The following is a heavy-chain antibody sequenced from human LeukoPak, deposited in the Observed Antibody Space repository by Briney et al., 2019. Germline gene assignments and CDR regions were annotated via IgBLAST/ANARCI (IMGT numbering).Heavy chain of an antibody. CDR3: ARARQGIQLWYLLDY. Sequence: SGTLSLTCAVSGGSISSSNWWSWVRQPPGKGLEWIGEIYHSGSTNYNPSLKSRVTISVDKSKNQFSLKLSSVTAADTAVYYCARARQGIQLWYLLDYWGQGTLVTVSS. CDR2: IYHSGST. CDR1: GGSISSSNW. J-gene: IGHJ4*02. V-gene: IGHV4-4*02. D-gene: IGHD5-18*01.